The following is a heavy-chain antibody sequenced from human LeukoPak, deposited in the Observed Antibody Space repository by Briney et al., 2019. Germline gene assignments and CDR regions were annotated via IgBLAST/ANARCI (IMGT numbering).Heavy chain of an antibody. Sequence: GGSLRLSCAASGFTSSSYGMHWVRQAPGKGLEWVANIKQDGSEKYYVDSVKGRFTISRDNAKNSLYLQMNSLRAEDTAVYYCARGYGDYVKTVLYYFDYWGQGTLVTVSS. CDR1: GFTSSSYG. CDR2: IKQDGSEK. V-gene: IGHV3-7*01. CDR3: ARGYGDYVKTVLYYFDY. D-gene: IGHD4-17*01. J-gene: IGHJ4*02.